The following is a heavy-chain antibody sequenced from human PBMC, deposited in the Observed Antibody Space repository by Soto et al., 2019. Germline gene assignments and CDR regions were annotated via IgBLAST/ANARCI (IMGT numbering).Heavy chain of an antibody. CDR3: AKGRESSGSYRPFDY. V-gene: IGHV3-23*01. Sequence: VGSLRLSCAASGFTFSSYAMSWVRQAPGKGLEWVSAISAGAVATNYADSVKGRFTISRDNSKDTLYLQMNSLRAEDTAVYYCAKGRESSGSYRPFDYWGQGALVTVSS. D-gene: IGHD3-22*01. CDR1: GFTFSSYA. CDR2: ISAGAVAT. J-gene: IGHJ4*02.